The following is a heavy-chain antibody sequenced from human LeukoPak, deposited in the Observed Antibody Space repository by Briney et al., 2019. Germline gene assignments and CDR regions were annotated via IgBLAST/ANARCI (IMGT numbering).Heavy chain of an antibody. CDR1: GITFSNYN. CDR3: ATYLYKSLDY. Sequence: GGSLRLSCAAPGITFSNYNMNWVRQAPGKGLEWISAITSSSSYTFHADSVKGRFTISRDNAKNSLYLQMNSLRAEDTAVYYCATYLYKSLDYWGQGTLVTVSS. V-gene: IGHV3-21*01. CDR2: ITSSSSYT. D-gene: IGHD3-10*01. J-gene: IGHJ4*02.